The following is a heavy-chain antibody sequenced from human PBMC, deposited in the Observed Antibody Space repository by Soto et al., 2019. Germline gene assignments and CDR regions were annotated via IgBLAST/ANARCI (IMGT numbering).Heavy chain of an antibody. J-gene: IGHJ4*02. D-gene: IGHD6-13*01. CDR1: GGSIANDAYY. CDR2: IYYSGST. CDR3: ARIKGGAAGNFDY. Sequence: SLTFTVSGGSIANDAYYLTWIRQHPGKGLEWIGYIYYSGSTFYNPSLKSRVMISADTSKNQFSLRLNFVTAADTAVYYCARIKGGAAGNFDYWGQGALVTVYS. V-gene: IGHV4-31*03.